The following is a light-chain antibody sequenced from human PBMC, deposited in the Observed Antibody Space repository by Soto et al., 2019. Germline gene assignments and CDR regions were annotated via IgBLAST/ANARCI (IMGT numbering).Light chain of an antibody. CDR2: DAS. J-gene: IGKJ1*01. CDR3: QQYSSSSEWT. Sequence: AIQMTQSPSSLSASVGDRVTITCRASEGIRDDLAWYQQEPGKAPKLLIFDASTLHDGVPSRFSGSGSDTDFTLTISGLQPEDFRSYYCQQYSSSSEWTFGQGTKVDIK. V-gene: IGKV1-6*01. CDR1: EGIRDD.